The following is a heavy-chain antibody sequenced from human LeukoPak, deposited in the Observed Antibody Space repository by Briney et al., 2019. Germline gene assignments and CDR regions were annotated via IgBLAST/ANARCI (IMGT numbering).Heavy chain of an antibody. V-gene: IGHV3-11*04. CDR1: GFTFSDYY. D-gene: IGHD3-10*01. Sequence: GGSLRLSCAASGFTFSDYYMSWIRQAPGKGLEWVSGISWNSGSIGYADSVKGRFTISRDNAKKSVYLHMSSLRAEDTALYYCARLSAYYYGSYFYYYMDVWGKGTTVTVSS. CDR3: ARLSAYYYGSYFYYYMDV. J-gene: IGHJ6*03. CDR2: ISWNSGSI.